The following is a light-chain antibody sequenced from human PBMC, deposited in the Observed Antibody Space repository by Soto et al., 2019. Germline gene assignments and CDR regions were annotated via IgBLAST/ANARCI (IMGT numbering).Light chain of an antibody. CDR3: ASYTSSSTSVI. Sequence: QSALTQPASVSGSPGQSITISCTGTSSDVGGYKYVSWYQQHPDKAPKLIIFEDSNRPSGISSRFSGSKSGNTASLTISGLQAEDEADYYCASYTSSSTSVIFGRGTKVTVL. CDR2: EDS. J-gene: IGLJ2*01. CDR1: SSDVGGYKY. V-gene: IGLV2-14*01.